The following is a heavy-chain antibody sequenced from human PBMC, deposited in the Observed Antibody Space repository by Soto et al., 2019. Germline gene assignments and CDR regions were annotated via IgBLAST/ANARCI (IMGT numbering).Heavy chain of an antibody. D-gene: IGHD4-17*01. J-gene: IGHJ4*02. CDR1: GYTFTSYD. CDR3: ARANGDFDY. V-gene: IGHV1-8*01. CDR2: MNLNSGGR. Sequence: QVQLVQSGAEVKKPGASVKVSCKASGYTFTSYDINWVRQASGQGLEWMGWMNLNSGGRGYAQKFQGRVTMTRDTSKSTAYMELSSLRSDDTAMYSCARANGDFDYWGQGTLVTVSS.